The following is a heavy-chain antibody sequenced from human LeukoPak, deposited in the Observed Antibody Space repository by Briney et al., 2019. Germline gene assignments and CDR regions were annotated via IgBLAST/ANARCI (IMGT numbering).Heavy chain of an antibody. Sequence: ASVKVSCKASGDTFTSYYMHWVRQAPGQGLECMGIINPSGTSTSYAQKFQGRVTMTRDMSTSTAYMELSSLRSEDTAVYYCVRGRHYYDSSDYYYEGDAFDIWGQGTMVTVSS. CDR3: VRGRHYYDSSDYYYEGDAFDI. CDR1: GDTFTSYY. V-gene: IGHV1-46*01. J-gene: IGHJ3*02. D-gene: IGHD3-22*01. CDR2: INPSGTST.